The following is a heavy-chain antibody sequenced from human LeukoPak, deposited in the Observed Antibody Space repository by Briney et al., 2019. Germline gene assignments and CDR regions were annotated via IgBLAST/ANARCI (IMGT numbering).Heavy chain of an antibody. CDR2: IYSGGST. CDR3: ARDPRDDHNSLDY. D-gene: IGHD5-24*01. CDR1: GFTVSSNY. Sequence: GGSLRLSCAASGFTVSSNYMSWVRQAPGKGLEWVSVIYSGGSTYYADSVKGRFTISRDNPKNSLYLQMGSLRADDTAMYHCARDPRDDHNSLDYWGQGTQVTVSS. J-gene: IGHJ4*02. V-gene: IGHV3-53*01.